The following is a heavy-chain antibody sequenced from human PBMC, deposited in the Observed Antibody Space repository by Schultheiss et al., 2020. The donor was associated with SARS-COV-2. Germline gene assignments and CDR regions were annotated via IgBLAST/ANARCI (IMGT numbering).Heavy chain of an antibody. D-gene: IGHD2-15*01. J-gene: IGHJ6*02. V-gene: IGHV3-21*06. CDR1: GFSFSTYT. CDR2: ISSGSSYI. CDR3: ARWTPCSGGGCYSGYYYYGMDV. Sequence: GSLRLSCAASGFSFSTYTMNWARQAPGRGLEWVASISSGSSYIFYADTVKRRFTISRDNAKNSLYLQMNSLRAEDTAVYFCARWTPCSGGGCYSGYYYYGMDVWGQGTTVTVSS.